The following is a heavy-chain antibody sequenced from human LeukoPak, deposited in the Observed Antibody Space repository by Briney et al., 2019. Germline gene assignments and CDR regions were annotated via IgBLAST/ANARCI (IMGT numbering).Heavy chain of an antibody. CDR3: ARGFRSGNFRGYFDD. J-gene: IGHJ4*02. CDR1: GGSISSTSYY. V-gene: IGHV4-39*07. CDR2: IYYSGTT. Sequence: SETLSLTCTVSGGSISSTSYYWGWIRQPPGKGPEWIGSIYYSGTTYSNPSPKSRVTISVDTSKSQFSLTLNSVTAADTAVYYCARGFRSGNFRGYFDDWGQATLVTVSS. D-gene: IGHD4-23*01.